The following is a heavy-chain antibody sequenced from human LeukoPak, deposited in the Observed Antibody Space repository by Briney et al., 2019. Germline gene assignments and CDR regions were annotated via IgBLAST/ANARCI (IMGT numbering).Heavy chain of an antibody. CDR2: INPSGGST. J-gene: IGHJ6*03. CDR3: ARVSLDGPNYYYYYMDV. D-gene: IGHD1-1*01. Sequence: GASVKVSCKASGYTFTSYYMHWVRQAPGQGLEWMGIINPSGGSTSYAQKFQGRVTMTRDTSTSTVYMELSSLRSEDTAVYYCARVSLDGPNYYYYYMDVWGKGTTVTVSS. CDR1: GYTFTSYY. V-gene: IGHV1-46*01.